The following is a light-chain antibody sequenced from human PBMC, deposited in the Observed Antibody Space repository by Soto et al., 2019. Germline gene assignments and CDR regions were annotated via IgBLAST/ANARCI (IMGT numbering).Light chain of an antibody. J-gene: IGKJ4*01. CDR2: DAS. CDR3: QQRSNWPPLT. Sequence: EIVLTQSPATLSLSPGERDTISCRASQSVSSYLAWYQQKPGQAPRLLIYDASNRATGIPTRFSGSGSGTDFPLTISSLGPKDFAVYYCQQRSNWPPLTFGGGTKVEIK. CDR1: QSVSSY. V-gene: IGKV3-11*01.